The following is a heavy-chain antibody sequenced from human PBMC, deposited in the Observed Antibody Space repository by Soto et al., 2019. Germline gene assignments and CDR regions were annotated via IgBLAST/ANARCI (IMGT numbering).Heavy chain of an antibody. J-gene: IGHJ4*02. D-gene: IGHD2-15*01. CDR3: ARGTFSGDYSLDY. V-gene: IGHV1-3*01. Sequence: GASVKVSCKASGYTFTTYAIHWVRQAPGQRLEWMGWINAANGNTKYSQKFQGRVTMTRDTSANTAYMELSSLRSEDTAVYYCARGTFSGDYSLDYWDQGTLVTVSS. CDR2: INAANGNT. CDR1: GYTFTTYA.